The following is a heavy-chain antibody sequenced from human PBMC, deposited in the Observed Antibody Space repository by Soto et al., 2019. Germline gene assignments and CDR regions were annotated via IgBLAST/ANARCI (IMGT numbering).Heavy chain of an antibody. CDR2: IFPKFGTT. Sequence: SVKVSCKASGDTDTNYVISWVRQAPGQGLEWMGGIFPKFGTTYSAQKLQDRLTITADESTSTVYMQLSSLRLDDTAVYYCEAEMTFGRLSVVWGQGTTVTVSS. J-gene: IGHJ6*02. D-gene: IGHD1-26*01. CDR3: EAEMTFGRLSVV. CDR1: GDTDTNYV. V-gene: IGHV1-69*13.